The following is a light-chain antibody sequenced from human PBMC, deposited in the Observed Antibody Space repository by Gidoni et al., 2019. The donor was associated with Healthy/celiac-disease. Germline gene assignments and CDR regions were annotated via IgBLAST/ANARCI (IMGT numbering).Light chain of an antibody. Sequence: DIQMTQSPSTLSASVGDRVTITCLASQSISSWLAWYQQKPGKAPKLLIYKASSLESGVPSRFRGSGSGTEFTLTISSLQPDDFATYYCQQYNSYSYTFGQGTKLEIK. CDR3: QQYNSYSYT. CDR2: KAS. J-gene: IGKJ2*01. CDR1: QSISSW. V-gene: IGKV1-5*03.